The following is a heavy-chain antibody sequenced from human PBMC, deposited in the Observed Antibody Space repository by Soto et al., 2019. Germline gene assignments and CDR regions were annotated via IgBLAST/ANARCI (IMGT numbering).Heavy chain of an antibody. D-gene: IGHD1-20*01. CDR2: LSRSGNTI. CDR1: GFTFGDYE. V-gene: IGHV3-11*01. Sequence: LRLSCAASGFTFGDYEMSWIRQAAGKGPEWVSFLSRSGNTIYYADSVKGRFSIPRDNAENSLYLQMESLRVEDTATYFCAREMYNWNPDAFDIWGQGTMVTVSS. CDR3: AREMYNWNPDAFDI. J-gene: IGHJ3*02.